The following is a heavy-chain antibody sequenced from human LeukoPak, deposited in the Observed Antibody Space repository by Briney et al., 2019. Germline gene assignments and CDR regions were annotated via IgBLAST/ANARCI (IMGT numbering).Heavy chain of an antibody. Sequence: RRASVKVSCKASGGTFSSYAISWVRQAPGQGLEWMGGIIPIFGTANYAQKLQGRVTITADKSTSTAYMELSSLRSEDTAVYYCARVVGLTGYSSSWYSGYYYYMDVWGEGTTVTVSS. D-gene: IGHD6-13*01. J-gene: IGHJ6*03. CDR3: ARVVGLTGYSSSWYSGYYYYMDV. V-gene: IGHV1-69*06. CDR1: GGTFSSYA. CDR2: IIPIFGTA.